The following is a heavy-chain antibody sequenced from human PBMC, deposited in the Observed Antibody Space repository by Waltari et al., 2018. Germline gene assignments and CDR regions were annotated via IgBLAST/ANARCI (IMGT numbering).Heavy chain of an antibody. V-gene: IGHV3-7*01. CDR2: INPDGSQK. CDR3: TTLARGESGDY. J-gene: IGHJ4*02. CDR1: GFTFNTYW. Sequence: EVQLVESGGGLVQPGGSLRLSCAASGFTFNTYWMKWIRQAPGKGREWVANINPDGSQKCYVDSLKGRFTVSRDNAQNSLYLQMNNLRAEDTAVYYCTTLARGESGDYWGQGTLVTVSS. D-gene: IGHD3-10*01.